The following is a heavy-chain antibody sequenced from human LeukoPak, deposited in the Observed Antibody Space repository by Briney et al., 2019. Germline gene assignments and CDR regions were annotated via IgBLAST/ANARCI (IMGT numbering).Heavy chain of an antibody. D-gene: IGHD5-18*01. Sequence: ASVKVSCKASGYTFTSYYMHWVRQAPGKGLEWMGIINPSGGSTSYAQKFQGRVTMTRDMSTSTVYMELSSLRSEDTAVYYCAREWRGYSYDNWFDPWGQGTLVTVSS. CDR2: INPSGGST. J-gene: IGHJ5*02. CDR3: AREWRGYSYDNWFDP. CDR1: GYTFTSYY. V-gene: IGHV1-46*01.